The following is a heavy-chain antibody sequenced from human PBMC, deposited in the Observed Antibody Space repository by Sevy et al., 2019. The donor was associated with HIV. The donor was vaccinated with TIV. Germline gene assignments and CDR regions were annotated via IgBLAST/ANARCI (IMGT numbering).Heavy chain of an antibody. J-gene: IGHJ3*02. CDR1: GGSFSGYY. V-gene: IGHV4-34*01. D-gene: IGHD2-15*01. CDR3: ARHRPGSGCSHAFDI. Sequence: SETLSLTCAVYGGSFSGYYWSWIRQPPGKGLEWIGEINHSGGTNYNPSLKSRVTISVDTSKNQFSLKLNSVTAADTAVFYCARHRPGSGCSHAFDIWGQGTMVTVSS. CDR2: INHSGGT.